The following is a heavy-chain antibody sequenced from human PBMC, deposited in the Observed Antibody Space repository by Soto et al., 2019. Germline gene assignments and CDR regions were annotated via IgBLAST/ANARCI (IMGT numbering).Heavy chain of an antibody. CDR1: GFTFSTYA. J-gene: IGHJ4*02. Sequence: EVQLLESGGGLVQPGGSLRLSCAASGFTFSTYAMSWVRQAPGKGLEWLSGISGSGGSTYYADSVKGRFTISRDNSKKTLYLQMNSLRAEDTAVYYWANAPGRGYEYIWGSSNYLDDWGQGTLVTVSS. CDR3: ANAPGRGYEYIWGSSNYLDD. CDR2: ISGSGGST. D-gene: IGHD3-16*01. V-gene: IGHV3-23*01.